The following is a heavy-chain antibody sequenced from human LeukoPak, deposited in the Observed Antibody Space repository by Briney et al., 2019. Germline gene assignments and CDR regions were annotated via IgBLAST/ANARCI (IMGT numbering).Heavy chain of an antibody. V-gene: IGHV4-34*01. CDR2: INHSGST. D-gene: IGHD3-22*01. CDR3: ARARTRYYYDSSGYLDY. J-gene: IGHJ4*02. CDR1: GGSFSGYY. Sequence: SETLSLTCAVYGGSFSGYYWSWIRQPPGKGLEWIGEINHSGSTNYNPSLKSRVTISVDTSKNQFSLKLSSVTAADTAVYYCARARTRYYYDSSGYLDYWGQGTLVTVSS.